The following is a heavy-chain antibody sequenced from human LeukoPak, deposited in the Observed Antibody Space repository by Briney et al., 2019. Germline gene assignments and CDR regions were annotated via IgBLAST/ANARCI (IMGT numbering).Heavy chain of an antibody. CDR1: GFTFSTYA. J-gene: IGHJ4*02. CDR2: ISGSGAST. V-gene: IGHV3-23*01. Sequence: PGGSLRLSCAASGFTFSTYAISWARQAPGKGLEWVSAISGSGASTYYADSVKGRFTISRDNSKNTLYLQMNSLRAEDTAVYYCAKVGQSSNYWGQGTLVTVSS. CDR3: AKVGQSSNY. D-gene: IGHD4-11*01.